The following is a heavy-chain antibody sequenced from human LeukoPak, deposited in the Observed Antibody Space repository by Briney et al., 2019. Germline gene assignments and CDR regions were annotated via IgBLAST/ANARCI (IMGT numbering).Heavy chain of an antibody. V-gene: IGHV3-21*01. CDR1: GFTFSSYS. CDR3: ARDLGEYQLLSVY. Sequence: GGSLRLSCAASGFTFSSYSMNWVRQAPGKGLEWVSSISSSSSCIYYADSVKGRFTISRDNAKNSLYLQMNSLRAEDTAVYYCARDLGEYQLLSVYWGQGTLVTVSS. D-gene: IGHD2-2*01. CDR2: ISSSSSCI. J-gene: IGHJ4*02.